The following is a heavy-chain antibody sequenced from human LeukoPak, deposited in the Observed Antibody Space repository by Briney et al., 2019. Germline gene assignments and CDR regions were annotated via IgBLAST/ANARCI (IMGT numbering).Heavy chain of an antibody. D-gene: IGHD3-9*01. CDR2: IYYSGST. CDR3: ARAGRGHDILTGYYPNWFDP. CDR1: GGSISSSSYY. Sequence: PSETLSLTCTVSGGSISSSSYYWGWIRQPPGKGLEWIGSIYYSGSTYYNPSLKSRVTISVDTSKNQFSLKLSSVTAADTAVYYCARAGRGHDILTGYYPNWFDPWGQGTLVTVSS. V-gene: IGHV4-39*01. J-gene: IGHJ5*02.